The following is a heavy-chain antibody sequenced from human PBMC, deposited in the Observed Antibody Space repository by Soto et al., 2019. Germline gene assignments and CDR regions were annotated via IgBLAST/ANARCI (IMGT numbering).Heavy chain of an antibody. J-gene: IGHJ5*02. V-gene: IGHV1-69*13. D-gene: IGHD1-26*01. Sequence: ASVKVSCKASGCTFSSYAISWVRQAPGQGLEWMGGIIPIFGTANYAQKFQGRVTITADESTSTAYMELSSLRSEDTAVYYCARTREIPLVNWFDPWGQGTLVTVSS. CDR2: IIPIFGTA. CDR1: GCTFSSYA. CDR3: ARTREIPLVNWFDP.